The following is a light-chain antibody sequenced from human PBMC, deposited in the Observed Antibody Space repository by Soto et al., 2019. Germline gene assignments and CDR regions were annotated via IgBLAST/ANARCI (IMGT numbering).Light chain of an antibody. CDR1: SSNIGNNY. V-gene: IGLV1-51*01. Sequence: QSVLTQPPSVSAAPGQKVTISCSGSSSNIGNNYVSWYQQLPGTAPKLLIYDNNKRPSGIPDRFSGSKSGTSATLGITGLQTGDEADYYCGTWDSSLSAAVSGGGTQLTVL. CDR2: DNN. CDR3: GTWDSSLSAAV. J-gene: IGLJ7*01.